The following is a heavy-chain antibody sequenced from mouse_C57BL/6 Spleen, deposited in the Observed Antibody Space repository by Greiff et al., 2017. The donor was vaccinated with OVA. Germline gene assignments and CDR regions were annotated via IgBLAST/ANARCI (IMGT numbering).Heavy chain of an antibody. J-gene: IGHJ4*01. V-gene: IGHV1-82*01. CDR3: AKALEGAMDY. D-gene: IGHD3-2*02. CDR1: GYAFSSSW. Sequence: QVQLQQSGPELVQPGASVKISCKASGYAFSSSWMNWVKQRPGKGLEWIGRIYPGDGDPTYNGKFKGKATLTADKSSSTAYMQLSSLTSEDSAVYFCAKALEGAMDYWGQGTSVTVSS. CDR2: IYPGDGDP.